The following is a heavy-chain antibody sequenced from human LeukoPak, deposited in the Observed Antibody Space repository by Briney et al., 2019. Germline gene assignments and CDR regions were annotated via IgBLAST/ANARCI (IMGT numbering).Heavy chain of an antibody. V-gene: IGHV3-23*01. J-gene: IGHJ4*02. CDR1: GFTFINYA. CDR3: AIDYDSSGYFSLGNTNY. Sequence: RPGGSLRLSCAASGFTFINYAMTWVRQAPGKGLEWVSLISSSGDATYYADSVKGRFTISRDTSKHTLFLQMNSLRAEDTAVYYCAIDYDSSGYFSLGNTNYWGQGTLVTVSA. D-gene: IGHD3-22*01. CDR2: ISSSGDAT.